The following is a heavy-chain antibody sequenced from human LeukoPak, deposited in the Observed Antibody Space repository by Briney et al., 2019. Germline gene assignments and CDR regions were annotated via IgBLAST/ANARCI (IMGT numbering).Heavy chain of an antibody. J-gene: IGHJ4*02. CDR3: ARVGQWLPIDY. D-gene: IGHD6-19*01. CDR2: ISSSSSYI. V-gene: IGHV3-21*01. Sequence: GGSLSLSCAASGFTFSSYSMNWVRQAPGKGLEGVSSISSSSSYIYYADSVKGRFTISRDNAKNSLYLQMNSLRAEDTAVYYCARVGQWLPIDYWGQGTLVTVSS. CDR1: GFTFSSYS.